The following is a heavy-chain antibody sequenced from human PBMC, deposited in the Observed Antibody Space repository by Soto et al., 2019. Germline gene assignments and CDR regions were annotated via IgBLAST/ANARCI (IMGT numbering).Heavy chain of an antibody. J-gene: IGHJ6*02. CDR2: IYYSGST. Sequence: PSETLSLTCTVSGGSISSYCWSWIRQPPGKGLEWIGYIYYSGSTNYNPSLKSRVTISVDTSKNQFSLKLSSVTAADTAVYYCAREVDYYYGMDVWGQGTTVTVSS. CDR3: AREVDYYYGMDV. CDR1: GGSISSYC. V-gene: IGHV4-59*01.